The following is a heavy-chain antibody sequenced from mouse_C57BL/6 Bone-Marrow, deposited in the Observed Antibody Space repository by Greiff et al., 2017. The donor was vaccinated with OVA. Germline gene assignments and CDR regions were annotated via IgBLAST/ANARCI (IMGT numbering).Heavy chain of an antibody. J-gene: IGHJ1*03. CDR2: INPNNGGT. CDR1: GYTFTDYY. Sequence: VQLQQSGPELVKPGASVKISCKASGYTFTDYYMNWVKQSHGQSLEWIGDINPNNGGTSYNQKFTGQATLTADKSSSTAYMELRSLTSEDSAVYYGYLYYGRHWYFEVWGTGTTVTVSS. CDR3: YLYYGRHWYFEV. V-gene: IGHV1-26*01. D-gene: IGHD1-1*01.